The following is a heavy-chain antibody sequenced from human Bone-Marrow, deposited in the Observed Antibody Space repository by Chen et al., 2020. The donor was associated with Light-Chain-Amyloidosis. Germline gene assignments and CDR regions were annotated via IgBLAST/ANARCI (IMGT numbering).Heavy chain of an antibody. V-gene: IGHV5-51*01. CDR3: ARRRDGYNFDY. D-gene: IGHD5-12*01. Sequence: EVQLEQSGPEVKKPGESLKISCKGSGYTFPNYWIGWVRQMPGKGLEWMGVIYPDDSDARYSPSFEGQVTISGDKSITAAYLRWRSRKASDTAMYYCARRRDGYNFDYWGQGTLGTVSS. CDR1: GYTFPNYW. CDR2: IYPDDSDA. J-gene: IGHJ4*02.